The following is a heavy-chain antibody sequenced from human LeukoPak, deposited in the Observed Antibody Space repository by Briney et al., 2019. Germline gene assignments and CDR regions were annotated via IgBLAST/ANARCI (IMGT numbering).Heavy chain of an antibody. CDR1: GGSFSGYY. J-gene: IGHJ4*02. Sequence: PSETLSLTCAVYGGSFSGYYWSWIRQPPGKGLEWIGEIYHSGSTNYNPSLKSRVTISVDKSKNQFSLKLSSVTAADTAVYYCASPRGGGYFDYWGQGTLVTVSS. D-gene: IGHD3-16*01. CDR2: IYHSGST. CDR3: ASPRGGGYFDY. V-gene: IGHV4-34*01.